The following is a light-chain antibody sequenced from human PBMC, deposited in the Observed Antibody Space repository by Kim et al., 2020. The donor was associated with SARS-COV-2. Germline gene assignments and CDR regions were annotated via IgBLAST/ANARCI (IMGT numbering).Light chain of an antibody. Sequence: LGPGERATLSCRASQSVSSDLAWDQEKPGQAPRLLIYDASNRATGIPARFSGSGSGTDFTLTISSLEPEDCAVYYCQQRSNWPLAFGGGTKVDIK. CDR1: QSVSSD. CDR3: QQRSNWPLA. CDR2: DAS. J-gene: IGKJ4*01. V-gene: IGKV3-11*01.